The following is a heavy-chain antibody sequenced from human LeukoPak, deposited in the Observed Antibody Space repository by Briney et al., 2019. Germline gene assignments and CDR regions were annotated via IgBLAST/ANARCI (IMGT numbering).Heavy chain of an antibody. CDR3: TIDLMTGFSSGWHFAY. CDR1: GFTFSNYA. D-gene: IGHD6-19*01. J-gene: IGHJ4*02. Sequence: PGGSLRLSCAASGFTFSNYAMNWVRQAPGKGLEWVSSIRASGVNTYYADSVKGRFTISRDNSKNTLYLQMSSLRAEDTAVYYCTIDLMTGFSSGWHFAYWGQGTLVTVSS. V-gene: IGHV3-23*01. CDR2: IRASGVNT.